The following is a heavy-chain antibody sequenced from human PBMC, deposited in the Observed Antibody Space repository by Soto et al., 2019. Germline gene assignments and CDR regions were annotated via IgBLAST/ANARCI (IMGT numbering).Heavy chain of an antibody. CDR3: ARRGRYYYDSSGYYFEDYYYYYGMDV. D-gene: IGHD3-22*01. V-gene: IGHV5-51*01. J-gene: IGHJ6*02. Sequence: GESLKISCKGSGYSFTSYWIGWVRQMPGQGLEWMGIIYPGDSDTRYSPTFQGQVTISADKSISTAYLQWSSLKASDTAMYYCARRGRYYYDSSGYYFEDYYYYYGMDVWGQGTTVTVSS. CDR2: IYPGDSDT. CDR1: GYSFTSYW.